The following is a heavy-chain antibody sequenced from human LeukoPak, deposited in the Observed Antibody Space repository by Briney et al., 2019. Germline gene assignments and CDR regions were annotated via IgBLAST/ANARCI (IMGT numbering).Heavy chain of an antibody. CDR1: GFTFSGSA. Sequence: GGSLRLSCAASGFTFSGSAMHWVRQAFGKGLEWVGRIRTKANNYATTYAASVKGRFTISRDDSKNTAYLQMNSLKTEDTAVYYCTSEGFDSSGYNPSHFDYWGQGTLVTVSS. D-gene: IGHD3-22*01. CDR3: TSEGFDSSGYNPSHFDY. CDR2: IRTKANNYAT. J-gene: IGHJ4*02. V-gene: IGHV3-73*01.